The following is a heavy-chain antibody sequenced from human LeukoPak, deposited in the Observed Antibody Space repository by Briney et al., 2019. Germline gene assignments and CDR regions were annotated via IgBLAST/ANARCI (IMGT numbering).Heavy chain of an antibody. CDR3: AKEEHYYDSSGYFPLAHFDY. V-gene: IGHV3-30*02. CDR1: GFTFSSYG. Sequence: GGSLRLSCAASGFTFSSYGMHWVRQAPGKGLEWVAFIRYDGSNKYYADSVKGRFTISRDNSKNTLYLQMNSLRAEDTAVYYCAKEEHYYDSSGYFPLAHFDYWGQGTLVTVSS. D-gene: IGHD3-22*01. CDR2: IRYDGSNK. J-gene: IGHJ4*02.